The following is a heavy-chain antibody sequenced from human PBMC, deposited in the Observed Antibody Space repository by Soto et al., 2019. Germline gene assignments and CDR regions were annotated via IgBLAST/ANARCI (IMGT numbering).Heavy chain of an antibody. J-gene: IGHJ4*02. CDR1: GGTFSSYA. CDR3: ARVLLRRMVRGDKDDY. V-gene: IGHV1-69*12. Sequence: QVQLVQSGAEVKKPGSSVKVSCKASGGTFSSYAISWVRQAPGQGIEWMGGIIPIFGTANYAQKFQGRVTITADESTSTAYMELSSLRSEDTAVYYCARVLLRRMVRGDKDDYWGQGTLVTVSS. D-gene: IGHD3-10*01. CDR2: IIPIFGTA.